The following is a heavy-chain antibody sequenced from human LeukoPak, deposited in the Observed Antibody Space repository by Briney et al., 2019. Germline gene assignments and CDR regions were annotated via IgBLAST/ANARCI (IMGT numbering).Heavy chain of an antibody. J-gene: IGHJ4*02. D-gene: IGHD4-17*01. Sequence: ASVKVPCKASRGTFSSYAINWVRQAPGQGLEWMGGIIPIFGTANYAQKFQGRVAITADESTSTAYMELSSLRSEDTAVYYCASLGGGSTVTTYLNYWGQGTLVTVSS. CDR3: ASLGGGSTVTTYLNY. CDR2: IIPIFGTA. CDR1: RGTFSSYA. V-gene: IGHV1-69*13.